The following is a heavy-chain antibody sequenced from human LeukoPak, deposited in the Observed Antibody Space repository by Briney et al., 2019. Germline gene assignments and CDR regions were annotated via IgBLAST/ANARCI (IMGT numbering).Heavy chain of an antibody. CDR3: ARGDSSGYYRYFDY. D-gene: IGHD3-22*01. J-gene: IGHJ4*02. CDR1: GGFISSGGYS. V-gene: IGHV4-30-2*01. Sequence: SETLSLTCAVSGGFISSGGYSWSWIRQPPGKGLEWIGYIYHSGSTYYNPSLKSRVTISVDRSKNQFSLKLSSVTAADTAVYYCARGDSSGYYRYFDYWGQGTLVTVSS. CDR2: IYHSGST.